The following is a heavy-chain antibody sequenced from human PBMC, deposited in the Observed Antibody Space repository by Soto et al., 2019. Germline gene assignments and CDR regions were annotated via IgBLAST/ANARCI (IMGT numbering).Heavy chain of an antibody. J-gene: IGHJ6*02. Sequence: PGGSLRLSCAASGFTFSSYAMHWVRQAPGKGLEWVAVISYDGSNKYYADSVKGRFTISRDNSKNTLYLQMNSLRAEDTAVYYCARDLIFGVISMDVWGQGTTVTVSS. V-gene: IGHV3-30-3*01. CDR3: ARDLIFGVISMDV. D-gene: IGHD3-3*01. CDR1: GFTFSSYA. CDR2: ISYDGSNK.